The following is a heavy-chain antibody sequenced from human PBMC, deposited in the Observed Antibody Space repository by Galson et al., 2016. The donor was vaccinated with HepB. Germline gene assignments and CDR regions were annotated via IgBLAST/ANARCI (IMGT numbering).Heavy chain of an antibody. J-gene: IGHJ6*04. CDR2: IYSGGST. V-gene: IGHV3-66*02. CDR3: ASREYQYTYHYYYGMDV. CDR1: GLSVSSNY. D-gene: IGHD2-2*01. Sequence: SLRLSCAASGLSVSSNYMSWVRQAPGKGLEWVSVIYSGGSTYYADSVKGRFTISRDNSKNTLYVQMNSLRTEDTAVYYCASREYQYTYHYYYGMDVWGKGTTGTVSS.